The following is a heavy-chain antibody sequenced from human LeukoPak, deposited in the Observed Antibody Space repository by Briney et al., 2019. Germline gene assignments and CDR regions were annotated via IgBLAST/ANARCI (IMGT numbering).Heavy chain of an antibody. CDR2: IRSKAANYAT. CDR1: GFTFSGSA. J-gene: IGHJ4*02. D-gene: IGHD6-13*01. CDR3: ARTPPGIANAFYFDY. Sequence: GGSPRLSCATSGFTFSGSAMHWVRQASGKGLEWVGRIRSKAANYATAYAASVKGSFTISRDDSENTAYLQMNSLKTEDTAVYYCARTPPGIANAFYFDYWGQGILVTVSS. V-gene: IGHV3-73*01.